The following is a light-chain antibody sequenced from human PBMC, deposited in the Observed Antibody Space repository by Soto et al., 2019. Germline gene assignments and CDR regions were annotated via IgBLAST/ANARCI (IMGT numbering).Light chain of an antibody. Sequence: QSVLTQPASVSGSPGQSITISCTGTSSDVGAYNLVSWYQHLPDKAPKLIISEVTNRPSGVSDRFSGSKSGNPASLTISGLQAEDEADYYCASLTTTNFVFGSGTKVTVL. CDR2: EVT. CDR3: ASLTTTNFV. V-gene: IGLV2-14*01. J-gene: IGLJ1*01. CDR1: SSDVGAYNL.